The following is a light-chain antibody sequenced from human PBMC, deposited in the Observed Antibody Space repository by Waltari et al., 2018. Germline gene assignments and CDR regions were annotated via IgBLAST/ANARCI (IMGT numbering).Light chain of an antibody. CDR1: QSVSSSY. J-gene: IGKJ1*01. V-gene: IGKV3-20*01. CDR2: GAP. CDR3: QQYGSSPRS. Sequence: EIVVTQSPGTLSLSPGERATLSCRASQSVSSSYLAWYQQKPGKAPRRLIYGAPSRATGIPDRFSGSGSGTDFTLTISSLEPEDFAVYYCQQYGSSPRSFGQGTKVEIK.